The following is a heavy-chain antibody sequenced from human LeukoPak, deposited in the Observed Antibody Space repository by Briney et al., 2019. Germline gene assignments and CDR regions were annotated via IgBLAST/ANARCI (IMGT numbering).Heavy chain of an antibody. V-gene: IGHV1-8*01. D-gene: IGHD3-16*01. J-gene: IGHJ4*02. Sequence: GASVKVSCKASGYTFKSYDINWVRQATAQGLEWMGWMNPNSGNTGYAQKFQGRVTMTRNTSISTAYMELSSLRSEDTAVYYCARDPQRGPPDYWGQGALVTVSS. CDR2: MNPNSGNT. CDR1: GYTFKSYD. CDR3: ARDPQRGPPDY.